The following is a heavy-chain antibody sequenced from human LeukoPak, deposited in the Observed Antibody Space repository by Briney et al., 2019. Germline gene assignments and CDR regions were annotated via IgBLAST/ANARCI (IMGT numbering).Heavy chain of an antibody. CDR1: GFTFSSYS. CDR3: AKGRDYGDTKDAFDI. J-gene: IGHJ3*02. V-gene: IGHV3-48*01. D-gene: IGHD4-17*01. Sequence: PGGSLRLSCAASGFTFSSYSMNWVRQAPGKGLEWVSYISSSSSTIYYADSVKGRFTISRDNSKNTLYLQMNSLRAEDTAVYYCAKGRDYGDTKDAFDIWGQGTMVTVSS. CDR2: ISSSSSTI.